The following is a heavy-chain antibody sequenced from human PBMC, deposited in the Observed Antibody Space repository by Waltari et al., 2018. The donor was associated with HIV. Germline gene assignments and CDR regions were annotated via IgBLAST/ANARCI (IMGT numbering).Heavy chain of an antibody. Sequence: QVQLVESGGGVVQPGRSLRLSCAASGFTFSSYGMHWVRQAPGKGLEWVAVISCDGSKKYYADSVKGRFTISRDNSKNTLYLQMNSLRPEDTAVFYCAKSMPGLGLGAFDIWGQGTMVTVSS. V-gene: IGHV3-30*18. J-gene: IGHJ3*02. CDR3: AKSMPGLGLGAFDI. CDR2: ISCDGSKK. CDR1: GFTFSSYG. D-gene: IGHD3-16*01.